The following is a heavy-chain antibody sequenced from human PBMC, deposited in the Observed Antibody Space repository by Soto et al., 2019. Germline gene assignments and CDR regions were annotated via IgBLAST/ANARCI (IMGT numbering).Heavy chain of an antibody. CDR1: GFAFSNYA. CDR3: AKDRTVAARNFDY. CDR2: ISTSIDAT. Sequence: GGSLRLSCAASGFAFSNYAMHWVRQAPGKGLEWVSSISTSIDATYYADSVKGRFTISRDDSKNTLYLQMNSLRADDSAVYYCAKDRTVAARNFDYWGQGTQVTVSS. D-gene: IGHD6-6*01. J-gene: IGHJ4*02. V-gene: IGHV3-23*01.